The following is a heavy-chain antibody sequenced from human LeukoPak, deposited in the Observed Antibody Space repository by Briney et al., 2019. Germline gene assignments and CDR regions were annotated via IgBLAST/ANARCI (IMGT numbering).Heavy chain of an antibody. Sequence: GGSLRLSCAASGFTFDDYAMHWVRQAPGKGLEWVSGISWNSGSIGYADSVKGRFTISRDNAKNSLYLQMNSLRAEDTAVYYCAGAWSHYDSSGYYSAFDIWGQGTMVTVSS. J-gene: IGHJ3*02. CDR1: GFTFDDYA. D-gene: IGHD3-22*01. CDR3: AGAWSHYDSSGYYSAFDI. CDR2: ISWNSGSI. V-gene: IGHV3-9*01.